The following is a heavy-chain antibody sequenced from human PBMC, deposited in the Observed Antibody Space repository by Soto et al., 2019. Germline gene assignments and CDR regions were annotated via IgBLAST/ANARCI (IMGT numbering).Heavy chain of an antibody. CDR2: SIGRTNNT. V-gene: IGHV3-23*01. D-gene: IGHD5-18*01. CDR3: AKVDAYRYGAHH. J-gene: IGHJ5*02. Sequence: EVHLLESGGGVVQPGGSLRLSCAASGFTFSNSAMTWVRQALGKGPEWDSSIGRTNNTHYADSVKVRFSIASDMSPNTLSLQINSLPAEDTAVYFCAKVDAYRYGAHHWGQGTLVTVSS. CDR1: GFTFSNSA.